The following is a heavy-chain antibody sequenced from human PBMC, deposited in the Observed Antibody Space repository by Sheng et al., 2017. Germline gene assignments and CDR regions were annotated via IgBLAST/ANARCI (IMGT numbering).Heavy chain of an antibody. V-gene: IGHV4-34*01. CDR1: GGSFSGYY. CDR2: INHSGST. J-gene: IGHJ6*03. D-gene: IGHD6-13*01. Sequence: QVQLQQWGAGLLKPSETLSLTCAVYGGSFSGYYWSWIRQPPGKGLEWIGEINHSGSTNYNPSLKSRVTISVDTSKNQFSLKLSSVTAADTAVYYCARGGSSWPYYYYYYMDVWGKGTTVTVSS. CDR3: ARGGSSWPYYYYYYMDV.